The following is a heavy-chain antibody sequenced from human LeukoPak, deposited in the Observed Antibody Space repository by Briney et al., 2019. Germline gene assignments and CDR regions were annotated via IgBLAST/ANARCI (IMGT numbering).Heavy chain of an antibody. J-gene: IGHJ4*02. CDR3: ARDVGEYCSSTNCYASHY. D-gene: IGHD2-2*01. Sequence: SETLSLTCTVSGGSISSSSYYWGWIRQPPGKGLEWIGSIYYSGSTYYNPSLKSRVTISVDTSKNQFSLKLSSVTAADTAVYYCARDVGEYCSSTNCYASHYWGQGALVTVSS. CDR2: IYYSGST. CDR1: GGSISSSSYY. V-gene: IGHV4-39*02.